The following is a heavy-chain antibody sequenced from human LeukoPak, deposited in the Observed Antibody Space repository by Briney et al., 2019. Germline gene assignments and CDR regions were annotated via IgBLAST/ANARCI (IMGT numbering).Heavy chain of an antibody. V-gene: IGHV4-34*01. Sequence: SETPSPTRAVYGGALSGYYWSWIRPPPGKGLEWIGEINHSGSTNYNPSLKSRVTISVDTSKNQFSLKLSSVTAADTAVYYCARISNYYGSGSYYWYFDYWGQGTLVTVSS. CDR3: ARISNYYGSGSYYWYFDY. CDR1: GGALSGYY. CDR2: INHSGST. J-gene: IGHJ4*02. D-gene: IGHD3-10*01.